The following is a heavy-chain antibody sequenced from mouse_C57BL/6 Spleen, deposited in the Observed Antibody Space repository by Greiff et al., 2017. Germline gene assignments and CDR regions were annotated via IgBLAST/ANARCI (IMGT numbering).Heavy chain of an antibody. V-gene: IGHV5-9-1*02. CDR3: TSNWDGYFDY. D-gene: IGHD4-1*01. CDR1: GFTFSSYA. Sequence: EVKLMESGEGLVKPGGSLKLSCAASGFTFSSYAMSWVRQTPEKRLEWVAYISSGGDYIYYADTVKGRFTISRDNARNTLYLQMSSLKSEDTAMYYCTSNWDGYFDYWGQGTTLTVSS. J-gene: IGHJ2*01. CDR2: ISSGGDYI.